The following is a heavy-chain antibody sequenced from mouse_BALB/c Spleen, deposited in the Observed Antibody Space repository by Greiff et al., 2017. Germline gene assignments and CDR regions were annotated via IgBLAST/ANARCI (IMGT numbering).Heavy chain of an antibody. Sequence: VQLQQSGAELVRSGASVKLSCTASGFNIKDYYMHWVKQRPEQGLEWIGWIDPENGDTEYAPKFQGKATMTADTSSNTAYLQLSSLTSEDTAVYYCNGLWYDYFDYWGQGTTLTVSS. D-gene: IGHD2-1*01. CDR2: IDPENGDT. CDR1: GFNIKDYY. V-gene: IGHV14-4*02. J-gene: IGHJ2*01. CDR3: NGLWYDYFDY.